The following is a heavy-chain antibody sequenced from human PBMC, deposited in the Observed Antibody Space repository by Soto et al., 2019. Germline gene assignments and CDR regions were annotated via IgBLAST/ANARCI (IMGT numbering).Heavy chain of an antibody. D-gene: IGHD3-10*01. J-gene: IGHJ5*02. CDR2: ISAYNGNT. CDR3: ASLHVVLWFGELFGWFDP. Sequence: ASVKVSCKASGYTFTSYGISWVRQAPGQGLEWMGWISAYNGNTNYAQKLQGRVTMTTDTSTSTAYMELRSSVTAADTAVYYFASLHVVLWFGELFGWFDPWGQGTLVTVSS. CDR1: GYTFTSYG. V-gene: IGHV1-18*01.